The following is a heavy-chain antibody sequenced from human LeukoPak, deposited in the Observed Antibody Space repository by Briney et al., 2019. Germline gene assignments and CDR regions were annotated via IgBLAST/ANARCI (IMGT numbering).Heavy chain of an antibody. CDR2: ISGSGGST. D-gene: IGHD6-13*01. J-gene: IGHJ4*02. V-gene: IGHV3-23*01. CDR1: GFTFSSYA. CDR3: ARDRSRIAAASSGGDY. Sequence: HPGGSLRPSCAASGFTFSSYAMSWVRQAPGKGLEWVSAISGSGGSTYYADSVKGRFTISRDNSKNTLYLQMNSLRAEDTAVYYCARDRSRIAAASSGGDYWGQGTLVTVSS.